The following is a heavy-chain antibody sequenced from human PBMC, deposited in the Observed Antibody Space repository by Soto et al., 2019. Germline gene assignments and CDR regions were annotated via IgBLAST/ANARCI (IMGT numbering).Heavy chain of an antibody. Sequence: SQTLSLTCAISGDSVSSNSAAWNWIRQSPSRGLEWLGRTYYRSKWYNDYAVSVKSRITINPDTSKNQFSLQLNSVTPEDTAVYYCARGYCSGGSCYSPFDYWGQGTLVTSPQ. CDR2: TYYRSKWYN. J-gene: IGHJ4*02. CDR1: GDSVSSNSAA. D-gene: IGHD2-15*01. V-gene: IGHV6-1*01. CDR3: ARGYCSGGSCYSPFDY.